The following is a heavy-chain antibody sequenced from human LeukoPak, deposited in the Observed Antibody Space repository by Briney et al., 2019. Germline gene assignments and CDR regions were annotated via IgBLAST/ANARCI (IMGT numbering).Heavy chain of an antibody. J-gene: IGHJ4*02. Sequence: GGSLRLSCAASGFTFSSYGMHWVRQAPGKGLEWVSGMSGSADSTYYADSVKGRFTISRDNSKNTLYLQMNSLRAEDTAVFYCAKDRGVAVAGDFDYWGQGTLVTVSS. CDR2: MSGSADST. CDR1: GFTFSSYG. V-gene: IGHV3-23*01. CDR3: AKDRGVAVAGDFDY. D-gene: IGHD6-19*01.